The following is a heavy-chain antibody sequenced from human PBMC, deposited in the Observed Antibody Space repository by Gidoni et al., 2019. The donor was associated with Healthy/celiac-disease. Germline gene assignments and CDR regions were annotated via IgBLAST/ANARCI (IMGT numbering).Heavy chain of an antibody. CDR2: IYYSGST. CDR3: ARHGVDCSSTSCYMDV. Sequence: QLQLQASGPGLVKPSETLSLTCTVSGGSISSSSYYWGWIRQPPGKGLEWIGSIYYSGSTYYNPSLKSRVTRSVDTSKNQFSLKLSSVTAADTAVYYCARHGVDCSSTSCYMDVWGKGTTVTVSS. V-gene: IGHV4-39*01. CDR1: GGSISSSSYY. D-gene: IGHD2-2*01. J-gene: IGHJ6*03.